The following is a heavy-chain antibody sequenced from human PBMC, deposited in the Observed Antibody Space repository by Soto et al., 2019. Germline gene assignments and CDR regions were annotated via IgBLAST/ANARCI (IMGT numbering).Heavy chain of an antibody. V-gene: IGHV4-61*01. CDR3: ARALGDTAMVTAFDI. Sequence: SETLSLTCTVSGGSVSSGSYYWSRIRQPPGKGLEWIGYIYYSGSSNYNPSLKSRVTISVDTSKNQFSLKLSSVTAVETAVYYGARALGDTAMVTAFDIWGQGTMVTVSS. CDR1: GGSVSSGSYY. CDR2: IYYSGSS. J-gene: IGHJ3*02. D-gene: IGHD5-18*01.